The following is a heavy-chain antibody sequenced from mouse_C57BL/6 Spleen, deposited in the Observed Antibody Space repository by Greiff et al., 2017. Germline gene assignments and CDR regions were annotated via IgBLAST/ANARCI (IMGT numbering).Heavy chain of an antibody. Sequence: QVQLKESGAELMKPGASVKLSCKATGYTFTGYWIEWVKQRPGHGLEWIGEILPGSGSTNYNGKFKGKATFTADTSSNTAYMQLSSLTTEDSAIYYCASLDIYYAMDYWGQGTSVTVSS. CDR3: ASLDIYYAMDY. J-gene: IGHJ4*01. CDR2: ILPGSGST. CDR1: GYTFTGYW. V-gene: IGHV1-9*01.